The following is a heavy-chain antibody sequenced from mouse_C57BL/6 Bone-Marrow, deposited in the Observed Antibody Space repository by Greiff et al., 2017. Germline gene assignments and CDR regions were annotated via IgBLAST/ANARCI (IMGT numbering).Heavy chain of an antibody. Sequence: VQLQQPGAELVKPGASVKLSCKASGYTFTSYWMHWVKQRPGQGLEWIGMIHPNSGSTNYNEKFKSKATLTVDKSSSTAYMQLSSLTSEDSAVYYCARRDYSKGGPWFVYWGQGTLVTVSA. CDR3: ARRDYSKGGPWFVY. CDR2: IHPNSGST. CDR1: GYTFTSYW. V-gene: IGHV1-64*01. D-gene: IGHD2-5*01. J-gene: IGHJ3*01.